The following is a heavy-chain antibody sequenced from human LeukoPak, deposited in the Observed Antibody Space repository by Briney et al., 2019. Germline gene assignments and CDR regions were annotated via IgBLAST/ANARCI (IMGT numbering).Heavy chain of an antibody. D-gene: IGHD6-19*01. J-gene: IGHJ4*02. Sequence: GGSLRLSYAASGFSFSNYAMSWVRQAPGEGLEWVSGLSNRGGNTIYADSVKGRFTISRDNSKSTLFLQMNSLRAEDTAVYFCAKEFSGGWSFDYWGQGTLVTVSS. CDR1: GFSFSNYA. CDR2: LSNRGGNT. V-gene: IGHV3-23*01. CDR3: AKEFSGGWSFDY.